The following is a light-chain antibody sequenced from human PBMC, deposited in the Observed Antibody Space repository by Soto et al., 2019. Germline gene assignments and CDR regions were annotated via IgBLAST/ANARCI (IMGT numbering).Light chain of an antibody. CDR1: QGISSY. J-gene: IGKJ1*01. CDR3: QQYYSFPWT. V-gene: IGKV1-8*01. CDR2: AAS. Sequence: PSSLSASTGDRVTITCRASQGISSYLAWYQQKPGKAPELLIYAASTLQSGVPSRFSGSGSGTDFTLTISCLQSEDFATYYCQQYYSFPWTFGQGTKVDIK.